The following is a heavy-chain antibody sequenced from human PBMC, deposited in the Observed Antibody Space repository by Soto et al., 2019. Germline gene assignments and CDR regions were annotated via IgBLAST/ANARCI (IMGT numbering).Heavy chain of an antibody. V-gene: IGHV1-18*04. CDR3: SIYCGDECESGGH. CDR1: GYTFTRYG. Sequence: QIQLVQSGLEVKKPGASVIVSCQTSGYTFTRYGINWVRQAPGRGLEWLGWINSNHGKRTYAEKFQGRITMTTNTSTRTGYMDLRGLKSDDTAVYYCSIYCGDECESGGHWGQGTLVTVSS. J-gene: IGHJ4*02. D-gene: IGHD2-21*01. CDR2: INSNHGKR.